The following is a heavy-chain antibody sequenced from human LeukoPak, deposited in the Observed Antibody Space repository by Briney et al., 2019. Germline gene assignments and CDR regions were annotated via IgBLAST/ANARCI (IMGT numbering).Heavy chain of an antibody. D-gene: IGHD1-26*01. CDR2: ISGGGGST. CDR3: AKGGKWDVTPFDY. CDR1: GFTFTSYS. V-gene: IGHV3-23*01. J-gene: IGHJ4*02. Sequence: GGSLRLSCAASGFTFTSYSMNWVRQAPGKGLEWVPTISGGGGSTYYADSVKGRFTISRGNSKNTLYLQVNSLRAEDTAVYYCAKGGKWDVTPFDYWGQGTLVTVSS.